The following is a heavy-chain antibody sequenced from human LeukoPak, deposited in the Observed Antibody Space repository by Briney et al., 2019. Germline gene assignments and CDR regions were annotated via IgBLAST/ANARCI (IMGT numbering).Heavy chain of an antibody. J-gene: IGHJ4*02. CDR1: GFTFSSYG. Sequence: QPGGTLRLSCAASGFTFSSYGMSWVRQAPGKGLEWVSAISGSGGSTYYADSVKGRFTISRDNSKNTLYLQMNSLRAEDTAVYYCAKDSRLLLWFGEFYFDYWGQGTLVTVSS. V-gene: IGHV3-23*01. CDR3: AKDSRLLLWFGEFYFDY. CDR2: ISGSGGST. D-gene: IGHD3-10*01.